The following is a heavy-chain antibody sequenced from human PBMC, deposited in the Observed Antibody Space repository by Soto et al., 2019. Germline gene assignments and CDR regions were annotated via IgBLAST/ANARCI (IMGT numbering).Heavy chain of an antibody. J-gene: IGHJ4*02. Sequence: EVQLVESGGGLIQPGVSLRLSCAATGFAVSSKYMTWVRQAPGKGLEWVSVIYGGGTTYYADSVKGRFTISRDTSKNTLYLQMNSLRAEDTAVYYCVQTTGWPGFDFWGQGTLVTVSS. CDR1: GFAVSSKY. D-gene: IGHD6-19*01. V-gene: IGHV3-53*01. CDR2: IYGGGTT. CDR3: VQTTGWPGFDF.